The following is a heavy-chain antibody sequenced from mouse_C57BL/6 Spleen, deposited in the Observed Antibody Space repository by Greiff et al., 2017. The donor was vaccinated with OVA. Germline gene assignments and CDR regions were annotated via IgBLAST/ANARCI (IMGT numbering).Heavy chain of an antibody. CDR2: ISDGGSYT. Sequence: EVKLVESGGGLVKPGGSLKLSCAASGFTFSSYAMSWVRQTPEKRLEWVATISDGGSYTYYPDNVKGRFTISRDNAKNTLYLQMSHLKSEDTAMYYCARPSGTGTYAMDYWGQGTSVTVSS. D-gene: IGHD4-1*01. CDR3: ARPSGTGTYAMDY. V-gene: IGHV5-4*03. J-gene: IGHJ4*01. CDR1: GFTFSSYA.